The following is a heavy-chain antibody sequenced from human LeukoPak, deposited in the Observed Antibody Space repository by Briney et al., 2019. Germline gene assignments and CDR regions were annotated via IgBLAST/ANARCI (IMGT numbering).Heavy chain of an antibody. CDR1: SGSINSYY. CDR2: IYYSGST. J-gene: IGHJ4*02. CDR3: ARNSGISYGYPFDF. Sequence: SETLSLTCTVSSGSINSYYWNWIRQPPGKGLEWIGYIYYSGSTNYNPSLESRVTMSRDASKNQFSLKLTSVTAADTAVYYCARNSGISYGYPFDFWGRGTLVTVSS. V-gene: IGHV4-59*08. D-gene: IGHD5-18*01.